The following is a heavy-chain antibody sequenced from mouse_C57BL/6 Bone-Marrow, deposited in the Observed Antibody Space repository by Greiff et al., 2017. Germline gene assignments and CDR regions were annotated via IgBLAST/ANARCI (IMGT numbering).Heavy chain of an antibody. CDR2: ISSGSSTI. Sequence: EVMLVESGGGLVKPGGSLKLSCAASGFTFSDYGMHWVRQAPEKGLEWVAYISSGSSTIYYADTVKGRFTISRDNAKNTLFLQMTSLRSEDTAMYYCATVVADYFDYWGQGTTLTVSS. CDR1: GFTFSDYG. J-gene: IGHJ2*01. CDR3: ATVVADYFDY. D-gene: IGHD1-1*01. V-gene: IGHV5-17*01.